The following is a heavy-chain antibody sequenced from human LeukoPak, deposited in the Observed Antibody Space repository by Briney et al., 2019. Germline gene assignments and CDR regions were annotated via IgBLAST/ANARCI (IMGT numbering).Heavy chain of an antibody. V-gene: IGHV3-23*01. D-gene: IGHD2-15*01. CDR3: AKPTRGSGGSFLIDY. J-gene: IGHJ4*02. CDR1: GFTFSSYA. CDR2: ISGSAGST. Sequence: GGSLRLSCAASGFTFSSYAMSWVRQAPGKGLEWVSSISGSAGSTYYADPVKGRFTVSRDTSKNTLYLQMNYLRAEDTAVYYCAKPTRGSGGSFLIDYWGQGTLVSVSS.